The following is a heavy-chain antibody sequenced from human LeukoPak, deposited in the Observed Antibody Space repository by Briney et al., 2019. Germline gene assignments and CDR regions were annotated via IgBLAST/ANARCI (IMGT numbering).Heavy chain of an antibody. CDR3: ARSKLRFLEWLLDY. V-gene: IGHV4-38-2*02. Sequence: SETLSLTCTVSGYSISSGYFWGWIRQPPGKGLEWIASIYHSGTTYYNPSLKSRVTISVDTSKNQLSLKLSSVTAADTAVYYCARSKLRFLEWLLDYWGQGTLVTVSS. J-gene: IGHJ4*02. D-gene: IGHD3-3*01. CDR2: IYHSGTT. CDR1: GYSISSGYF.